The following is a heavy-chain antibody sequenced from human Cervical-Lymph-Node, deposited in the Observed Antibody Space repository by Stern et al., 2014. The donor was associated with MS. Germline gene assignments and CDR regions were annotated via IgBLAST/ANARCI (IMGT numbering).Heavy chain of an antibody. V-gene: IGHV4-59*08. CDR2: ISHGGDT. CDR1: GASFSSHY. CDR3: ARLSTAVEF. J-gene: IGHJ4*02. Sequence: VQLVESGPGLVKPSETLSLTCAVSGASFSSHYWGWIRQPPGKGLEWIGLISHGGDTKYNPSLKSRVTMSLDTSRKTFSLKVTSGTAADTAVYYCARLSTAVEFWGQGTLVTVSS.